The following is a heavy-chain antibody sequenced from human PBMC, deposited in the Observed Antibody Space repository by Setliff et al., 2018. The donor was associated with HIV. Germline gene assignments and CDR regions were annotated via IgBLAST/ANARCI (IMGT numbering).Heavy chain of an antibody. J-gene: IGHJ4*02. D-gene: IGHD6-13*01. Sequence: KASETLSLTCAVSGGSISTRDWWTWVRQPPGKGLEWIGSISYTGGTNHNPSLQSRVTMSIDTSKDQFSLKLSSLTSADTAVYYCARGLSSPFAAGLWGQGTLVTVSS. CDR2: ISYTGGT. CDR1: GGSISTRDW. CDR3: ARGLSSPFAAGL. V-gene: IGHV4-4*02.